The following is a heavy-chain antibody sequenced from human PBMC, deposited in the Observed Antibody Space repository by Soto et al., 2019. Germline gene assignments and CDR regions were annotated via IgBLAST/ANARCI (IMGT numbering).Heavy chain of an antibody. CDR3: ARYLTAGDYVPHYYGMDV. CDR1: CGSSGNYY. J-gene: IGHJ6*02. V-gene: IGHV4-59*01. CDR2: IYYSGST. D-gene: IGHD4-17*01. Sequence: SETLCVTSTVVCGSSGNYYWRWIRKQKGKGLEWLGYIYYSGSTNYTPSLKSRVTISVDTSKNQFSLKLSSVTAADTAVYYCARYLTAGDYVPHYYGMDVWGQGTTVTVSS.